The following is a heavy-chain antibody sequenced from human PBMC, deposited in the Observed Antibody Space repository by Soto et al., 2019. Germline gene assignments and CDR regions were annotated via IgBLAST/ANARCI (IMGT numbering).Heavy chain of an antibody. CDR3: ARTYYYGSGSSPY. CDR2: MNPNSGNT. V-gene: IGHV1-8*01. CDR1: GYTFTSYD. D-gene: IGHD3-10*01. Sequence: GASVKVSCKASGYTFTSYDINWVRQATGQGLEYLGWMNPNSGNTAYVQKFQGRVTMTWDTSITTAYMELSSLRSEDTAVYYCARTYYYGSGSSPYWGQGTLVTVSS. J-gene: IGHJ4*02.